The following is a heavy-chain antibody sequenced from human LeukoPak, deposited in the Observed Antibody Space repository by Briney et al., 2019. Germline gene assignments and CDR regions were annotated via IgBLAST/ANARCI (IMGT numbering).Heavy chain of an antibody. J-gene: IGHJ6*03. CDR2: IRYDGSNK. CDR3: TKVEAYGSGSYYYYYYMDV. D-gene: IGHD3-10*01. CDR1: GFTFSSYG. Sequence: PGGSLRLSCAASGFTFSSYGMHWVRQAPGKGLEWVAFIRYDGSNKYYADSVKGRFTISRDNSKNTLYLQMNSLRAEDTTVYYCTKVEAYGSGSYYYYYYMDVWGKGTTVTVSS. V-gene: IGHV3-30*02.